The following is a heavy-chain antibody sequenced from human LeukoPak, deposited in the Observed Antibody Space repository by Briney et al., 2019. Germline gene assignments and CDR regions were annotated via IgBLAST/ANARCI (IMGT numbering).Heavy chain of an antibody. CDR2: ISYDGSHK. CDR3: ARRQYSSSSEVDGMDV. CDR1: GFTFSSYT. Sequence: GGSLRLSCEVSGFTFSSYTLYWLRQAPGKGLDWLAGISYDGSHKYYADSVKGRFTISRDNSKNTLYLQMNSLRVDDTAVYHCARRQYSSSSEVDGMDVWGQGTTVIVSS. D-gene: IGHD6-6*01. V-gene: IGHV3-30-3*01. J-gene: IGHJ6*02.